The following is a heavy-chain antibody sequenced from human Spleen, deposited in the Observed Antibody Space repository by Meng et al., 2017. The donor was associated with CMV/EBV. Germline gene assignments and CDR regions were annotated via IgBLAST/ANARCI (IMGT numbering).Heavy chain of an antibody. CDR1: GFTVSSNY. D-gene: IGHD3-22*01. CDR2: IYSGGST. Sequence: GESLKISCAASGFTVSSNYMSWVRQAPGKGLEWVSVIYSGGSTYYADSVKGRFTISRDNSKNTLYLQMNSLRAEDTAVYYCAKDLRITMTEFDYWGQGTLVTVSS. J-gene: IGHJ4*02. V-gene: IGHV3-53*01. CDR3: AKDLRITMTEFDY.